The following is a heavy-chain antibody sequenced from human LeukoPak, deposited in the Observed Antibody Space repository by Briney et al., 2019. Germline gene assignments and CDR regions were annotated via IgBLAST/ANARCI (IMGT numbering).Heavy chain of an antibody. CDR2: ISYDGSNK. Sequence: GRSLRLSCAASGFTFSSYGMHWVRQAPGKGLEWVAVISYDGSNKYYADSVKGRFTMSRDNAKNSLYLQMNSLRVEDTAVYYCARGRIAAAGPIDYWGQGTLVTVSS. D-gene: IGHD6-13*01. CDR3: ARGRIAAAGPIDY. V-gene: IGHV3-30*03. J-gene: IGHJ4*02. CDR1: GFTFSSYG.